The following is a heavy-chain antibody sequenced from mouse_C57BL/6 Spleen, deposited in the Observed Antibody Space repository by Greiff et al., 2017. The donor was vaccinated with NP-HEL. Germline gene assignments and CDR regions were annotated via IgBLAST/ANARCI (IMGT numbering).Heavy chain of an antibody. CDR1: GYTFTSYT. Sequence: QVQLQQSGAELARPGASVKMSCKASGYTFTSYTMHWVKQRPGQGLEWIGYINPSSGYTKYNQKFKDKATLTADKSSSTAYMQLSSLTSEDSAVYYCARSGLRLRIYAMDYWGQGTSVTVSS. J-gene: IGHJ4*01. CDR2: INPSSGYT. CDR3: ARSGLRLRIYAMDY. V-gene: IGHV1-4*01. D-gene: IGHD3-2*02.